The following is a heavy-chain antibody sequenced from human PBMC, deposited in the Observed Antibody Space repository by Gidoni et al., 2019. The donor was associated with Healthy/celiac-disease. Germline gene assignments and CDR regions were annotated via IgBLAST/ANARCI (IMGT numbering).Heavy chain of an antibody. J-gene: IGHJ4*02. D-gene: IGHD5-12*01. V-gene: IGHV4-34*01. Sequence: QVPLQQWGAGLLKPSETLSLPCAVYGGSFSGSYWRGIRKPPGKGLEWIGENNHSGSTNYNPSLKSRVTISVDTSKNQFSLKLSSVTAADTAVYYCARGQARREIKGWLHLNTFDYWGQGTLVTVSS. CDR1: GGSFSGSY. CDR2: NNHSGST. CDR3: ARGQARREIKGWLHLNTFDY.